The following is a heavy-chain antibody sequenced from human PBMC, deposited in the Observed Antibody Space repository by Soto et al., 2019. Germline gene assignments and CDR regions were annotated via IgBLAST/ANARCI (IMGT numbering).Heavy chain of an antibody. CDR1: GYTFSNYD. CDR2: VNPNNGDT. D-gene: IGHD3-10*01. V-gene: IGHV1-8*01. Sequence: QVQLVQSGAELKKPGASVKVSCKASGYTFSNYDMNWVRQATGQGPEWIGWVNPNNGDTGYAQKFQGRVTLTTDISTTTASMELTSLRSEDKAIYYCAKVSRQGSAIDFDYWGQGTLITVSS. CDR3: AKVSRQGSAIDFDY. J-gene: IGHJ4*02.